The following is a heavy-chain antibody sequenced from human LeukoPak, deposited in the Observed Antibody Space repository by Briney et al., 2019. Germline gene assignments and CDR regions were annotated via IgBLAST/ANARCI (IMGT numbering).Heavy chain of an antibody. D-gene: IGHD6-13*01. CDR2: ISYDGSNK. J-gene: IGHJ4*02. V-gene: IGHV3-30*18. CDR1: GFTFSSYG. CDR3: AKTYSSSRRQYYFDY. Sequence: GGSLRLSCAASGFTFSSYGMHWVRQAPGKGLEWVAVISYDGSNKYYADSVKGRFTISRDNSKNTLYLQMNSLRAEDTAVYYCAKTYSSSRRQYYFDYWGQGTLVTVSS.